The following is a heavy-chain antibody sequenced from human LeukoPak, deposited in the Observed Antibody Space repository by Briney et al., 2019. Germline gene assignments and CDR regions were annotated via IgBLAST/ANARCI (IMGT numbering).Heavy chain of an antibody. CDR1: GYTFTGYY. V-gene: IGHV1-2*02. CDR2: INPNSGGT. CDR3: ARDTPWDGDYMDV. J-gene: IGHJ6*03. D-gene: IGHD4-17*01. Sequence: VASVKVSCKASGYTFTGYYMHWVRQAPGQGLEWMGWINPNSGGTNYAQKFQGRVTMTGDTSISTAYMELRSLRSDDTAVYYCARDTPWDGDYMDVWGKGTTVTISS.